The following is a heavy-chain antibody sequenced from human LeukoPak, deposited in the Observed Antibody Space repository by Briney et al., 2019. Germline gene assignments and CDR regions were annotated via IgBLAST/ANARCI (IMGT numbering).Heavy chain of an antibody. D-gene: IGHD3-22*01. CDR1: GGSMSSYY. J-gene: IGHJ3*02. V-gene: IGHV4-59*12. CDR3: ARPSYRTYYYDKGTAFDI. Sequence: PSETLSLTCTVSGGSMSSYYWSWIRQPPGKGLEWIGYIYNSGSTNYNPSLKSRVTISVDTSKNQFSLKLSSVTAADTAVYYCARPSYRTYYYDKGTAFDIWGQGTMVTVSS. CDR2: IYNSGST.